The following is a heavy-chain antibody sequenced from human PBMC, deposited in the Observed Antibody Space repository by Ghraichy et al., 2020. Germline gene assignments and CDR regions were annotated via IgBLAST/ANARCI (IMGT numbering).Heavy chain of an antibody. CDR2: IYYSGST. Sequence: SETLSLTCTVSGGSISTYYWSWIRQPPGKGLEWIGYIYYSGSTNYNPSLKSRVSLSVDTSKNQFSLKLSSVTAADTAVYYCASAYGPYYFDYWGQGTLVTVSS. D-gene: IGHD3-10*01. V-gene: IGHV4-59*08. J-gene: IGHJ4*02. CDR3: ASAYGPYYFDY. CDR1: GGSISTYY.